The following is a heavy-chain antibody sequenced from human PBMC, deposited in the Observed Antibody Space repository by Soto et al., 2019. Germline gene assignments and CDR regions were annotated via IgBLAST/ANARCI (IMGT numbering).Heavy chain of an antibody. Sequence: PGGSLRLSCAASGFTFSSYGMHWVRQAPGKGLEWVAVISYDGSNKYYADSVKGRFTISRDNSKNTLYLQMNSLRAEDTAVYYCAKYFTAGTGVGIDPWGQGTLVTVSS. CDR1: GFTFSSYG. J-gene: IGHJ5*02. D-gene: IGHD6-13*01. V-gene: IGHV3-30*18. CDR3: AKYFTAGTGVGIDP. CDR2: ISYDGSNK.